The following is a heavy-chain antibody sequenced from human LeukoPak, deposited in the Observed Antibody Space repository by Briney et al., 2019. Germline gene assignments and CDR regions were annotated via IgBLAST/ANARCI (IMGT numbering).Heavy chain of an antibody. CDR3: TGDRLYSHGRKYYFDY. D-gene: IGHD2-2*02. CDR2: ISAYNGNT. J-gene: IGHJ4*02. Sequence: GASVKVSCKASGYTFTSYGISWVRQAPGQGLEWMGWISAYNGNTNYAQKLQGRVTMTTDTSTSTAYMELRSLRSDDTAVYYCTGDRLYSHGRKYYFDYWGQGTLVTVSS. V-gene: IGHV1-18*01. CDR1: GYTFTSYG.